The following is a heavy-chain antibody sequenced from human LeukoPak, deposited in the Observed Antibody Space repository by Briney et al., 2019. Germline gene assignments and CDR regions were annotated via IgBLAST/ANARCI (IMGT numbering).Heavy chain of an antibody. V-gene: IGHV3-74*01. CDR2: INTDGSST. CDR1: GFTFSSYW. D-gene: IGHD1-26*01. CDR3: ARDLGWELPYDAFDI. J-gene: IGHJ3*02. Sequence: GGSLRLSCAASGFTFSSYWMHWVRQAPGKGLVWVSRINTDGSSTSYADSVKGRFTISRDNTKNTLYLQMNSLSVEDTAEYYCARDLGWELPYDAFDIWGQGTMVTVSA.